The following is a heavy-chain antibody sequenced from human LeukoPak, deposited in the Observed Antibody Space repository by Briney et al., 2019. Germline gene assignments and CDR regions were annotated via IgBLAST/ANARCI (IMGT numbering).Heavy chain of an antibody. CDR1: GFTFGDYA. V-gene: IGHV3-49*03. CDR2: IRSKAYGGTT. J-gene: IGHJ4*02. Sequence: PGGSLRLSCTASGFTFGDYAMSWFRQAAGKGREWVGFIRSKAYGGTTEYAASVKGRFTISRDDYRSIAYLQMNSLKTEDTAVYYCTRERWLHPFDYWGQGNLVTVSS. CDR3: TRERWLHPFDY. D-gene: IGHD5-24*01.